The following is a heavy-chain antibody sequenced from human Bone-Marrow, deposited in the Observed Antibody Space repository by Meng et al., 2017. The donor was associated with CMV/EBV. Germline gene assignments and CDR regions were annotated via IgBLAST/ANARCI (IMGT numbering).Heavy chain of an antibody. Sequence: SGFRFSSDDICLVRERQGTGKGWDSISSISAGDTYYTYCVYSRFNISSANYKNTLSLQLNSRRAEATAIDYCARAPTANNGSAIDYWGQGTLVTVSS. D-gene: IGHD3-10*01. V-gene: IGHV3-23*01. CDR1: GFRFSSDD. J-gene: IGHJ4*02. CDR3: ARAPTANNGSAIDY. CDR2: SSISAGDT.